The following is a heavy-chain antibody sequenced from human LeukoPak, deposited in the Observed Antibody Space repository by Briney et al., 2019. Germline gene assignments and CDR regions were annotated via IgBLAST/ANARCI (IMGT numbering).Heavy chain of an antibody. CDR1: GGSISSYY. V-gene: IGHV4-59*08. CDR2: MYYSGST. J-gene: IGHJ3*02. CDR3: ARTPVAMSTISALDI. D-gene: IGHD5/OR15-5a*01. Sequence: SETLSLTCTVSGGSISSYYWSWIRQPPGKGLEWIGYMYYSGSTNYNPSLKSRVTISLDMSKNQFSLKLSSVTAADTAVYYCARTPVAMSTISALDIWGQGTKVTVSS.